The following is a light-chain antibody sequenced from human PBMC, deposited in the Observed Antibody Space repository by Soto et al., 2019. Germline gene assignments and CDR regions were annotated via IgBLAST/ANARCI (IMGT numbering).Light chain of an antibody. J-gene: IGKJ1*01. CDR3: QQSYSTPPGT. V-gene: IGKV1-39*01. Sequence: DIQMTQSPSSLSASVVDRVTITCPTSQTINNYLNWYQQKPGRAPKLLIYAAYNLQSGVPSRFSGSGSGTDFTLTISSPQPEDFATYYCQQSYSTPPGTFGQGTKVDIK. CDR2: AAY. CDR1: QTINNY.